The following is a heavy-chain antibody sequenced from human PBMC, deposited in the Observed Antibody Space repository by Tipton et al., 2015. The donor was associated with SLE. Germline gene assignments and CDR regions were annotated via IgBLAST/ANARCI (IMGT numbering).Heavy chain of an antibody. V-gene: IGHV4-59*12. CDR1: GGSISSTY. CDR2: IYYGGST. D-gene: IGHD3-9*01. J-gene: IGHJ3*02. Sequence: TLSLTCTVSGGSISSTYWTWIRQPPGKGLQYIGFIYYGGSTNCIPSLKSRVTISVDTSKNQFSLRLNSVTAADTAVYYCASGILTGYAAFDIWGPGTMVTVSS. CDR3: ASGILTGYAAFDI.